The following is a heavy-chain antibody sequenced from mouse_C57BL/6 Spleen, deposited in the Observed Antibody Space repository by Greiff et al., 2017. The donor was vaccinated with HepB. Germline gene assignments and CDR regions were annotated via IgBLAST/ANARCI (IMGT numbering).Heavy chain of an antibody. V-gene: IGHV1-82*01. CDR1: GYAFSSSW. D-gene: IGHD2-3*01. Sequence: VQLQQSGPELVKPGASVKISCKASGYAFSSSWMNWVKQRPGKGLEWIGRIYPGDGDTNYNGKFKGKATLTADKSSSTAYMQLSSLTSEDSAVYFCARPGIYDGYYAFACWGQGTLVTVSA. CDR3: ARPGIYDGYYAFAC. CDR2: IYPGDGDT. J-gene: IGHJ3*01.